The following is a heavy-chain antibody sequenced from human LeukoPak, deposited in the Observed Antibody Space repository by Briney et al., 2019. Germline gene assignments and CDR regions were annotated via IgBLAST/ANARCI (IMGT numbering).Heavy chain of an antibody. D-gene: IGHD3-9*01. CDR2: FDPEDGET. V-gene: IGHV1-24*01. J-gene: IGHJ4*02. CDR3: ATDNILTGYSPKY. Sequence: GASVKVSCKVSGYTLTELALHWVRQTPGKGLEWMGGFDPEDGETILAQKFQGRVTMTEDTSTDTAYMELSRLRSEDSAVYYCATDNILTGYSPKYWGQETLVTVSS. CDR1: GYTLTELA.